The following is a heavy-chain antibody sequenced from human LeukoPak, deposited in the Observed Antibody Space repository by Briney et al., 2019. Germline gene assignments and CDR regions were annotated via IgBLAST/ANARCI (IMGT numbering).Heavy chain of an antibody. V-gene: IGHV1-69*01. J-gene: IGHJ4*02. D-gene: IGHD3-3*01. CDR1: GGTFSSYA. Sequence: GASVKVSCKASGGTFSSYAISWVRQAPGQGLEWMGGILPIFGTANYAQKFQGRVTITADESTSTAYMELSSLRSEDTAVYYCARPGVFGVEDYYFDYWGQGTLVTVSS. CDR3: ARPGVFGVEDYYFDY. CDR2: ILPIFGTA.